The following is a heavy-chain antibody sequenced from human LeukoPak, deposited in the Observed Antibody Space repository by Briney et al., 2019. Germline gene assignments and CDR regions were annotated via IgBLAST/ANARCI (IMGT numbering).Heavy chain of an antibody. Sequence: ASVKVSCKASKYTFTNYDINWVRQATGRGLEWMGWISAYNGNTNYAQKLQGRVTMTTDTSTSTAYMELRSLRSDDTAVYYCARSRDYYDPPDYWGQGTLVTVSS. V-gene: IGHV1-18*01. CDR3: ARSRDYYDPPDY. CDR1: KYTFTNYD. CDR2: ISAYNGNT. J-gene: IGHJ4*02. D-gene: IGHD3-22*01.